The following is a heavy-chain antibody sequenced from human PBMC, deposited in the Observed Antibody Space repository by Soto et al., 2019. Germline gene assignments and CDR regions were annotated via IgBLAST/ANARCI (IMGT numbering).Heavy chain of an antibody. J-gene: IGHJ3*02. V-gene: IGHV1-2*02. CDR2: INPYSDDT. CDR1: GYTFTDYY. CDR3: ARGPSHGAFDI. Sequence: QVQLAQSGAEVKNPGASVKVSCKASGYTFTDYYIHWLRQAPAQGLEWMGWINPYSDDTKYAQKFQGRATMTRDTSISTTYRELSRLTSDDTALYYCARGPSHGAFDIWGQGTIITVSS.